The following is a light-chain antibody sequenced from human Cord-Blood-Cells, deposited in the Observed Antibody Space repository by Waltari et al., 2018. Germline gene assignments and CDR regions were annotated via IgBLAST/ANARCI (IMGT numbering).Light chain of an antibody. Sequence: QSALTQPASVSGSPGQSITISCTGTSSDVGGYNYVSRYQQHPSKAPKLMIYEVRNLPSGVSNRFSGSKSGNTASLTISGLQAEDEADYYCSSYTSSSTVVFGGGTKLTVL. V-gene: IGLV2-14*01. CDR2: EVR. J-gene: IGLJ2*01. CDR1: SSDVGGYNY. CDR3: SSYTSSSTVV.